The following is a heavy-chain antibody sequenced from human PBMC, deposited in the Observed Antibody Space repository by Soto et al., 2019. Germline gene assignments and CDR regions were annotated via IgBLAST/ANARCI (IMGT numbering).Heavy chain of an antibody. CDR2: INAGNGNT. CDR1: GYTFTSYA. J-gene: IGHJ6*02. CDR3: ASPYYYDSSGYYYPRYYYYGMDV. V-gene: IGHV1-3*01. Sequence: QVQLVQSGAEVKKPGASVTVSCKASGYTFTSYAMHWVRQAPGQRLEWMGWINAGNGNTKYSQKFQGRVTITRDTSASTAYMELSSLRSEDTAVYYCASPYYYDSSGYYYPRYYYYGMDVWGQGTTVTVSS. D-gene: IGHD3-22*01.